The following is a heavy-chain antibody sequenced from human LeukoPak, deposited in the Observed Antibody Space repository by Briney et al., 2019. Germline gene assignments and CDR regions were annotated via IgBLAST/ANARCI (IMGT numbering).Heavy chain of an antibody. J-gene: IGHJ3*02. CDR3: ARDCTGGTCYDAFDI. Sequence: PGRSLRLSCAASGFTFSSYGMHWVRQAPGKGLEWVAVIWYDGTNTYYADSVKGRFTISRDNSKNTLYLQMNSLRAEDTAVYYCARDCTGGTCYDAFDIWGQGTMVTVSS. D-gene: IGHD2-15*01. CDR1: GFTFSSYG. V-gene: IGHV3-33*01. CDR2: IWYDGTNT.